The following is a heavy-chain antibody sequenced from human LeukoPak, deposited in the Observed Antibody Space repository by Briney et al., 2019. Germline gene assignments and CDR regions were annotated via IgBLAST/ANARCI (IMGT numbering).Heavy chain of an antibody. J-gene: IGHJ4*02. CDR1: GFTFSSYG. V-gene: IGHV3-30*02. CDR3: AKLSYYDSSGPIDY. Sequence: GGSLRLSCTASGFTFSSYGMHWVRQAPGKGLEWVAFIRYDGSNKYYADSVKGRFTISRDNSKNTLYLQMNSLRAEDTAVYYCAKLSYYDSSGPIDYWGQGTLVTVSS. D-gene: IGHD3-22*01. CDR2: IRYDGSNK.